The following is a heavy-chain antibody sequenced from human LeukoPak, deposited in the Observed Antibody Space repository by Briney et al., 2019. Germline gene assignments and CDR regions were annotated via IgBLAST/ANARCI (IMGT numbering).Heavy chain of an antibody. Sequence: GGSLSLSCAASGFTFSSYAMSWVRQAPGKGLEWVSAISGSGGSTYYADSVKGRFTISRDNSKNTLYLQMNSLKTEDTAVYYCTTDQYYYGSGSYPFDYWGQGTLVTVSS. D-gene: IGHD3-10*01. V-gene: IGHV3-23*01. CDR3: TTDQYYYGSGSYPFDY. J-gene: IGHJ4*02. CDR1: GFTFSSYA. CDR2: ISGSGGST.